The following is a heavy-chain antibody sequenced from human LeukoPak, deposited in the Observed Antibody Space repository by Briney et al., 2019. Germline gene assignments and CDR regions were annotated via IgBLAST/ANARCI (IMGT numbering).Heavy chain of an antibody. V-gene: IGHV3-23*01. CDR3: AKDHAIELRYFDWSLGASYYFDQ. D-gene: IGHD3-9*01. Sequence: GGSLRLSCAASGFTFSSYAMSWVRQAPGKGLEWVSLITGSGGNTYSADSVKGRFTISRDTSNNTLFLQMNSLRAEDTAVYFCAKDHAIELRYFDWSLGASYYFDQWGQGTQVAVS. J-gene: IGHJ4*02. CDR2: ITGSGGNT. CDR1: GFTFSSYA.